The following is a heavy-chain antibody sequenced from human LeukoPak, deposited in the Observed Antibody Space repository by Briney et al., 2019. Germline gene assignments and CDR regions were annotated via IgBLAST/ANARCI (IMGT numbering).Heavy chain of an antibody. Sequence: SESLSLTCAVYGGSFSGYYWSWTRQPRGKGLEWIGEINHSGSTNYNPSLKSRVTISVDTSKNQFSLKLSSVTAADTAVYYCARGPRKTARKSAVAGTTLKGWFDPWVQVTLDTVPS. CDR1: GGSFSGYY. D-gene: IGHD6-19*01. J-gene: IGHJ5*02. V-gene: IGHV4-34*01. CDR2: INHSGST. CDR3: ARGPRKTARKSAVAGTTLKGWFDP.